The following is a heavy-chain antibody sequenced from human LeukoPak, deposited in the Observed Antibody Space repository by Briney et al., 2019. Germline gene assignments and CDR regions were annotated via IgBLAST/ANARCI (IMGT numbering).Heavy chain of an antibody. D-gene: IGHD2-15*01. CDR3: EKDPNELGYCSGGSCYPFDY. CDR2: ISGSGGST. V-gene: IGHV3-23*01. CDR1: GFTFSSYA. J-gene: IGHJ4*02. Sequence: PGGSLRLSCAASGFTFSSYAMSWVRQAPGKGLEWVSAISGSGGSTYYADSVKGRFTISRDNSKNTLYLQMNSLRAEDTAVYYCEKDPNELGYCSGGSCYPFDYWGQGTLVTVSS.